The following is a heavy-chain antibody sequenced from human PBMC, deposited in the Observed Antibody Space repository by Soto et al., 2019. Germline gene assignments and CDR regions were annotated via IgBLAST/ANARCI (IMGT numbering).Heavy chain of an antibody. J-gene: IGHJ5*02. CDR3: ARVVAAAGTSWFDP. Sequence: TLSLTCAVSGYSISSGYYWGWIRQPPGKGLEWIGSIYHSGSTYYNPSLKSRVTISVDTSKNQFSLKLSSVTAADTAVYYCARVVAAAGTSWFDPWGQGTLVTV. V-gene: IGHV4-38-2*01. CDR2: IYHSGST. CDR1: GYSISSGYY. D-gene: IGHD6-13*01.